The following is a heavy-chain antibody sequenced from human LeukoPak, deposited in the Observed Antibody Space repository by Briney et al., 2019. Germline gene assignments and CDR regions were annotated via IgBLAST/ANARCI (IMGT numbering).Heavy chain of an antibody. CDR3: AKDNGFGSYDSSGYLDY. V-gene: IGHV3-9*01. CDR2: IRWNRDSI. J-gene: IGHJ4*02. CDR1: GYPFDVYA. Sequence: GGSLRLSCAASGYPFDVYALHGARHARGRGLVWGSDIRWNRDSIGYADSVKGRFTISRDNAKNSLYLQMNSLRADDTALYYCAKDNGFGSYDSSGYLDYWGQGTLVTVSS. D-gene: IGHD3-22*01.